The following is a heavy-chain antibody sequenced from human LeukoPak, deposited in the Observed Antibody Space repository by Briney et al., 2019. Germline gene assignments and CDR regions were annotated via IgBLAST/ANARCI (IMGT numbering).Heavy chain of an antibody. CDR3: ARGYRDGYNYGFWRSGSALDY. CDR2: IRYDGSNK. CDR1: GFTFSSYG. V-gene: IGHV3-30*02. J-gene: IGHJ4*02. D-gene: IGHD5-24*01. Sequence: TGGSLRLSCAASGFTFSSYGMHWVRQAPGKGLEWVAFIRYDGSNKYYADSVKGRFTISRDNAKNSLYLQMNSLRAEDTAVYYCARGYRDGYNYGFWRSGSALDYWGQGTLVTVSS.